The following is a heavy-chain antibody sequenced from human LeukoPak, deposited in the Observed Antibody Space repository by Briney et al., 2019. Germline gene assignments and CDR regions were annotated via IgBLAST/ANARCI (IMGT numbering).Heavy chain of an antibody. V-gene: IGHV4-34*01. D-gene: IGHD3-10*01. J-gene: IGHJ4*02. Sequence: PSETLSLTCAVYGGSFSGYYWSWIRQPPGKGLEWIGEINHSGSTNYNPSLKSRVTISVDTSKNQFSLKLSSVTAADTAVYYCARKGYYGSGSYFDYWGQGTLVTVSS. CDR1: GGSFSGYY. CDR3: ARKGYYGSGSYFDY. CDR2: INHSGST.